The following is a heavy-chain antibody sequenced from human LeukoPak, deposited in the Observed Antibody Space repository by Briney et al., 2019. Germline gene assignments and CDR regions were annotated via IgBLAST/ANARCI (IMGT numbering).Heavy chain of an antibody. Sequence: TSETLSLTCAVSGASISTYYCSWIRQPAGKGLEWIGRISTSGSTNYNPSLKSRLTMSVDTSKNQFSLKLSSVTAADTAVYYCARGPFGGVAATPGSFDPWGQGTLVIVSS. CDR2: ISTSGST. CDR3: ARGPFGGVAATPGSFDP. CDR1: GASISTYY. V-gene: IGHV4-4*07. J-gene: IGHJ5*02. D-gene: IGHD2-15*01.